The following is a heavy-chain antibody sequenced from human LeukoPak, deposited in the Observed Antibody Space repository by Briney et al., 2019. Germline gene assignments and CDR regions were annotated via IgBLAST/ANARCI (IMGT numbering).Heavy chain of an antibody. D-gene: IGHD5-18*01. V-gene: IGHV4-30-4*01. CDR3: DREKDTAMAPFDY. CDR1: GGSISSGDYY. CDR2: IYYSGST. J-gene: IGHJ4*02. Sequence: SETLSLTCTVSGGSISSGDYYWSWIRQPPGKGLEWIGYIYYSGSTYYNPSLKSRVTISVDTSKNQFSLKLSSVTAADTAVYYCDREKDTAMAPFDYWGQGTQVTVSS.